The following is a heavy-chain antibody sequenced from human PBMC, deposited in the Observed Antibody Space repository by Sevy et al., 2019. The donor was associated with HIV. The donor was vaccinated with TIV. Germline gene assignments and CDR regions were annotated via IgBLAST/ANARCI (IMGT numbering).Heavy chain of an antibody. CDR1: GFTFSSYS. Sequence: GGSLRLSCAASGFTFSSYSMNWVRQAPGKGLEWVSYISSSSSTIYYANSVKGRFTISRDNAKNSLYLQMNSLRDEDTAVYYCVGHDSSGYYHKHVNGFVYYFDYWGQGTLVTVSS. CDR2: ISSSSSTI. CDR3: VGHDSSGYYHKHVNGFVYYFDY. D-gene: IGHD3-22*01. J-gene: IGHJ4*02. V-gene: IGHV3-48*02.